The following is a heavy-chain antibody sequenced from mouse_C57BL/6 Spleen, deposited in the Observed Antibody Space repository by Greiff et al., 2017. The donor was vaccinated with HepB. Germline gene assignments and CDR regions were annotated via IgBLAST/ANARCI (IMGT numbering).Heavy chain of an antibody. Sequence: VQLQQSGAELARPGASVKLSCKASGYTFTSYGISWVKQRTGQGLEWIGEIYPRSGNTYYNEKFKGKATLTADKSSSTAYMELRSLTSEDSAVYFCARGGYDYEGYFDYWGQGTTRTVSS. D-gene: IGHD2-4*01. CDR3: ARGGYDYEGYFDY. J-gene: IGHJ2*01. CDR1: GYTFTSYG. V-gene: IGHV1-81*01. CDR2: IYPRSGNT.